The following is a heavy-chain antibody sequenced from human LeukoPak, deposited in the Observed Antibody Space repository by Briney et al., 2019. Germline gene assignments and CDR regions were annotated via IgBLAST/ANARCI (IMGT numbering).Heavy chain of an antibody. V-gene: IGHV4-38-2*02. Sequence: SETLSLTCTVSGYSISSGYYWGWIRQPPGKGLEWIGSIYYSGSTYYNPSLKSRVTISVDTSKNQFSLKLSSVTAADTAVYYCARGVSGYSADYYFDYWGQGTLVTVSS. D-gene: IGHD5-12*01. CDR3: ARGVSGYSADYYFDY. CDR1: GYSISSGYY. CDR2: IYYSGST. J-gene: IGHJ4*02.